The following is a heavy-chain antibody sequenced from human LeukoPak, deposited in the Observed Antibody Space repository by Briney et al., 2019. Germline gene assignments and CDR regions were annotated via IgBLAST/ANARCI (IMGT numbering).Heavy chain of an antibody. CDR2: ISGSGGST. CDR3: AKWDTYYDSSGYYFY. D-gene: IGHD3-22*01. J-gene: IGHJ4*02. Sequence: GGSLRLSCAASGFTFSNSALSWARQAPGKVLEWVSAISGSGGSTYYADSVKGRFTISRDNSKNTLYLQMNSLRAEDTAVYYCAKWDTYYDSSGYYFYWGQGTLVTVSS. V-gene: IGHV3-23*01. CDR1: GFTFSNSA.